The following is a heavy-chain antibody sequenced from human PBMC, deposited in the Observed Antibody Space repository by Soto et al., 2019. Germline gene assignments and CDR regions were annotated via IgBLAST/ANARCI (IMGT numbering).Heavy chain of an antibody. Sequence: EVQLLESGGGLVQPGGSLRLSCAASGFTFSSYAMSWVRQAPGKGLEWVSVISGSGGSTYYADSVKGRFTISRDNSKNRLYLQMKSLRAEDTAVYYCAREYSSSWYWEASDIWGQGTMVTVSS. D-gene: IGHD6-13*01. V-gene: IGHV3-23*01. J-gene: IGHJ3*02. CDR1: GFTFSSYA. CDR3: AREYSSSWYWEASDI. CDR2: ISGSGGST.